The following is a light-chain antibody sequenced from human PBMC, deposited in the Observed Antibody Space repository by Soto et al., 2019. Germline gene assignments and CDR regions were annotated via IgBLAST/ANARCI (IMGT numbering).Light chain of an antibody. V-gene: IGLV1-44*01. Sequence: QSVLTQPPSASGTPGQRVTISCSGSSSNIGRYTVNWYQQLPGTAPKLLIYSNNQRPSGVPDRFSGSKSGTSASLAISGLQSEDEADYYCAAWDDSLNGYVFGTGIKLTVL. CDR2: SNN. CDR1: SSNIGRYT. CDR3: AAWDDSLNGYV. J-gene: IGLJ1*01.